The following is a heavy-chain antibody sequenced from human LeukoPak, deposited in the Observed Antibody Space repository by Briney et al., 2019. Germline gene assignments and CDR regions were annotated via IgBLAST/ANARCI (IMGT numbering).Heavy chain of an antibody. D-gene: IGHD5-24*01. CDR1: GGSISSSSYY. CDR3: ARHGARWLQSSYELDY. J-gene: IGHJ4*02. V-gene: IGHV4-39*07. Sequence: SETLSLTCTVSGGSISSSSYYWGWIRQPPGKGLEWIGSIYYSGSTYYNPSLKSRVTISVDTSKNQFSLKLSSVTAADTAVYYCARHGARWLQSSYELDYWGQGTLVTVSS. CDR2: IYYSGST.